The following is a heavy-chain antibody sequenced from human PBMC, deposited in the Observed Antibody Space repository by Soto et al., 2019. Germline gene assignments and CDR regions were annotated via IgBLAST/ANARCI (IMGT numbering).Heavy chain of an antibody. Sequence: SQTLSLTCAISGDSVSSNSAAWNWIRQSPSRGLEWLGRTYYRSKWYNDYAVSVKSRITINPDTSKNQFSLQLNSVTPEDTAVYYCARDLYYDILTGYSLDEYNWFDPWGQGTLVTVSS. J-gene: IGHJ5*02. D-gene: IGHD3-9*01. CDR3: ARDLYYDILTGYSLDEYNWFDP. V-gene: IGHV6-1*01. CDR1: GDSVSSNSAA. CDR2: TYYRSKWYN.